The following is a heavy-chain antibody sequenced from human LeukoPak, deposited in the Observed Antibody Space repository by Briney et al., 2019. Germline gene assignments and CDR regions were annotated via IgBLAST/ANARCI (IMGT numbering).Heavy chain of an antibody. CDR1: GYTFTGYY. CDR2: INPNSGGT. Sequence: ASVKVSCKASGYTFTGYYMHWVRQAPGQGLEWMGWINPNSGGTNYAQKFQGWVTMTRDTSISTAYMELSRLRSDDTAVYYCARVREGEVGAPDYWGQGTLVTVSS. CDR3: ARVREGEVGAPDY. J-gene: IGHJ4*02. V-gene: IGHV1-2*04. D-gene: IGHD1-26*01.